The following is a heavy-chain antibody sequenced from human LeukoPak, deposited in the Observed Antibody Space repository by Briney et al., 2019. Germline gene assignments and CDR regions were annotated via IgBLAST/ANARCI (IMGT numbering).Heavy chain of an antibody. J-gene: IGHJ3*02. D-gene: IGHD1-26*01. CDR3: ARAPGWWERIIGAFDI. Sequence: ASVKVSCKASGGTFSSYAISWVRQAPGQGLEWMGRIIPILGIANYAQKFQGRVTITADKSTSTAYMELSSLRSEDTAVYYCARAPGWWERIIGAFDIWGQGTMVTVSS. V-gene: IGHV1-69*04. CDR2: IIPILGIA. CDR1: GGTFSSYA.